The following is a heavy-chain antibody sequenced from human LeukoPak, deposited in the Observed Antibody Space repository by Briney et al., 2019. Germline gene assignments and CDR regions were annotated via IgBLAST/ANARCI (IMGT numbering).Heavy chain of an antibody. CDR2: ISSSGSTI. CDR3: ARGVEPLAANTLAY. J-gene: IGHJ4*02. CDR1: GFTFSSYE. D-gene: IGHD1-14*01. Sequence: GGSLRLSCAASGFTFSSYEMNWVRQAPGKGLEWVSYISSSGSTIYYADSVKGRFTISRDNAKNSLYLQMNSLRAEDTAVYYCARGVEPLAANTLAYWGQGTLVTVSS. V-gene: IGHV3-48*03.